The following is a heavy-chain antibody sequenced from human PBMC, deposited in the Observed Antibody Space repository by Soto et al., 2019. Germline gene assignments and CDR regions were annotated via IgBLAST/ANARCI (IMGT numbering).Heavy chain of an antibody. D-gene: IGHD3-10*01. V-gene: IGHV3-48*03. Sequence: EVQLVESGGGLVQPGGSLRLSCAASGFTFSRYEMNWVRQAPGKGLEWVSYISSSGSTIYYADSVKGRFTISRDNAKNSLYLQMNSLRAEDTAVYYCARDGRYYGSGSYYNEGFDYWGPGTLVTVSS. CDR3: ARDGRYYGSGSYYNEGFDY. J-gene: IGHJ4*02. CDR2: ISSSGSTI. CDR1: GFTFSRYE.